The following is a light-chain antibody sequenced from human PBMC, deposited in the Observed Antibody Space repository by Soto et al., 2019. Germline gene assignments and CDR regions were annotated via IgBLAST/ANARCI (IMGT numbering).Light chain of an antibody. Sequence: DIQMTQSPSSLSASVGDRVTITCRASQSISTYLNWYQQNPGKAPKLLIYAASSLQSGVPSRFSGRGSGTDFTLTISGLQPEDFVTYYCQQSYSTPLTFGPGTKVDI. CDR2: AAS. CDR3: QQSYSTPLT. V-gene: IGKV1-39*01. J-gene: IGKJ3*01. CDR1: QSISTY.